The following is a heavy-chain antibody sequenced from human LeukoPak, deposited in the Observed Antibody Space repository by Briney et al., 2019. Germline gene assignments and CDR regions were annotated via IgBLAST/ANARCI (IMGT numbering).Heavy chain of an antibody. V-gene: IGHV3-11*01. D-gene: IGHD2-2*02. J-gene: IGHJ5*02. Sequence: GGSLRLSCAASGFTFSDYYMSWIRQAPGKGLEWVSYISSSGSTIYYADSVKGRFTISRDNAKNSLYLQMNSLRAEDTAVYYCARGRYCSSTSCYKGFDPWGQGTLVTVSS. CDR3: ARGRYCSSTSCYKGFDP. CDR1: GFTFSDYY. CDR2: ISSSGSTI.